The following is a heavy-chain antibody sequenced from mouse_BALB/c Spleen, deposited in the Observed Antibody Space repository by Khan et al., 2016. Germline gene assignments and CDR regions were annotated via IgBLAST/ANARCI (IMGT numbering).Heavy chain of an antibody. CDR3: ASYYDYDEGFAY. J-gene: IGHJ3*01. CDR2: IWGDGST. D-gene: IGHD2-4*01. V-gene: IGHV2-6-7*01. CDR1: GFSITGFA. Sequence: QVQLKESGPGLVAPSQSLSITCTVSGFSITGFAVNWVRQPPGKGLEWLGVIWGDGSTDYDSALKSRLSISKDDSKDQVFLKMNSQQTDDTARYYCASYYDYDEGFAYWGQGTLVTVSA.